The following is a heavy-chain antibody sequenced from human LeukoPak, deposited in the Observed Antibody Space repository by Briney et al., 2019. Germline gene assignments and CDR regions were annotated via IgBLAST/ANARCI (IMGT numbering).Heavy chain of an antibody. CDR3: ARVAVWFGELLGALDY. V-gene: IGHV4-4*02. CDR1: GVSISSSNW. Sequence: PSGTLSLTCTVSGVSISSSNWWSWVRQPPGKGLEWIGEIYHSGNTNYNPSLKSRVTISVDKSKNQFSLKLSSVTAADTAVYYCARVAVWFGELLGALDYWGQGTLVTVSS. D-gene: IGHD3-10*01. CDR2: IYHSGNT. J-gene: IGHJ4*02.